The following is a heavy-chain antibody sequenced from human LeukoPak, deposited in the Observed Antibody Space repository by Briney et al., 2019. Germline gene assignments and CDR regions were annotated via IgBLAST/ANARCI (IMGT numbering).Heavy chain of an antibody. CDR3: ARPRKIAAAGLYYFDY. J-gene: IGHJ4*02. CDR1: GYTFTSYY. CDR2: INPNSGGT. Sequence: ASVKVSCKASGYTFTSYYMHWVRQAPGQGLEWMGWINPNSGGTNYAQKFQGRVTMTRDTSISTAYMELSRLRSDDTAVYYCARPRKIAAAGLYYFDYWGQGTLVTVSS. D-gene: IGHD6-13*01. V-gene: IGHV1-2*02.